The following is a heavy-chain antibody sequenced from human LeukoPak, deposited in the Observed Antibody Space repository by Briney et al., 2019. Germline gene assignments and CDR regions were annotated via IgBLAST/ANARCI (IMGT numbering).Heavy chain of an antibody. J-gene: IGHJ4*02. Sequence: GGSLRLSCAASGFTFSSYEMNWVRQAPGKGLEWLLHISSSGSSIHYADSVQGRFTISRDNAKNSLYLQMNSLRVEDTAVYYCARTRDGPFVYWVQGSL. CDR2: ISSSGSSI. V-gene: IGHV3-48*03. CDR1: GFTFSSYE. CDR3: ARTRDGPFVY. D-gene: IGHD5-24*01.